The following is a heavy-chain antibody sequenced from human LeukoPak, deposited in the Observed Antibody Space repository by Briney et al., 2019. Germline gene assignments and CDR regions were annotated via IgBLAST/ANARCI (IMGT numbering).Heavy chain of an antibody. CDR2: ISGSGDST. CDR3: AKLVGGLPFDL. V-gene: IGHV3-23*01. Sequence: GGSLRLSCAASGFSFSSYAMSWVRQAPGKGLEWVSTISGSGDSTYYADSVKGRFTISRDNSKNTLYLQMNSLGVEDTALYYCAKLVGGLPFDLWGQGPVVIVSS. CDR1: GFSFSSYA. D-gene: IGHD1-26*01. J-gene: IGHJ3*01.